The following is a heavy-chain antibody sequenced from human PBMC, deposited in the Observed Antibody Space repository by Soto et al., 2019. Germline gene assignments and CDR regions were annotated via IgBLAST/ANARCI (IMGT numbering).Heavy chain of an antibody. J-gene: IGHJ6*02. D-gene: IGHD4-17*01. CDR1: GSSISSSSYY. V-gene: IGHV4-39*01. CDR2: IYYSGST. Sequence: SETLSLTWTVSGSSISSSSYYWGGIRQPPGKGLEWIGSIYYSGSTYYNPSLKSRVTISVDTSKNQFSLKLSSVTAADTAVYYCARSLTTVVTMDVCGQGTTVTVSS. CDR3: ARSLTTVVTMDV.